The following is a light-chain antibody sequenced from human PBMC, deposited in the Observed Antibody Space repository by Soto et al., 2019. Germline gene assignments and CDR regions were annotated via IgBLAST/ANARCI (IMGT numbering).Light chain of an antibody. CDR1: TRAVNSCYY. Sequence: QAVVTQEPSLTVSPGGTVTLTCGSNTRAVNSCYYPYWLQQKPGQAPRTLIYDTSNKHSWTPARFSGSLLGGKAALTLSGAQPEDEAEYYCLLSYSGAPYVFGTGTKVTVL. CDR3: LLSYSGAPYV. CDR2: DTS. V-gene: IGLV7-46*01. J-gene: IGLJ1*01.